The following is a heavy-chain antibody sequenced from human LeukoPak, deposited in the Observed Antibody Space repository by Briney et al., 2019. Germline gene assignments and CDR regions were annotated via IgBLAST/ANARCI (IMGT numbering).Heavy chain of an antibody. CDR2: ISAAGTT. D-gene: IGHD2-2*01. V-gene: IGHV4-30-2*01. CDR3: AGQNVPTPHDY. Sequence: PSETLSLTCTVAVGSISSGGYYWSWIRQPPGKGLEWIAYISAAGTTFYNPSLKSQVTISLDRSKNQFSLNLTSITAADTAVYYCAGQNVPTPHDYWGQGTQVTVSS. CDR1: VGSISSGGYY. J-gene: IGHJ4*02.